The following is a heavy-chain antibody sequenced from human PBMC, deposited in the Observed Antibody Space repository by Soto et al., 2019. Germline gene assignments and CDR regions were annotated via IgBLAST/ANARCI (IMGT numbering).Heavy chain of an antibody. CDR2: IYPGDSDT. CDR1: GYSFTSYW. Sequence: PGESLKISCKGSGYSFTSYWIGWVRQMPGKGLEWMGIIYPGDSDTRYSPSFQGQVTISADKSISTAYLQWSSLKASDTAMYYCATTPVVAATYYGMDVWGQGTTVTVSS. CDR3: ATTPVVAATYYGMDV. V-gene: IGHV5-51*01. D-gene: IGHD2-15*01. J-gene: IGHJ6*02.